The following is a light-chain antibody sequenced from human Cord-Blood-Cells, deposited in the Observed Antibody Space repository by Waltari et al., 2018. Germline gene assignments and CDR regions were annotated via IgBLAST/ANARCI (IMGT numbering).Light chain of an antibody. CDR3: CSYAGSYSVV. CDR2: DVS. J-gene: IGLJ2*01. V-gene: IGLV2-11*01. Sequence: QSALTQPRSVSGSPGQSVTISCTGTSSDVGGYHYVSWYQQHPGKAPKLMIYDVSKRPSGVPDRFSGPKSGNTASLTISGLQAEDEADYYCCSYAGSYSVVFGGGTKLTVL. CDR1: SSDVGGYHY.